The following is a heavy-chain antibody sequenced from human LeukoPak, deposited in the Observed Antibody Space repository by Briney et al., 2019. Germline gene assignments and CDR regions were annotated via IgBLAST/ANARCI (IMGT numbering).Heavy chain of an antibody. CDR2: VSFTSSSI. J-gene: IGHJ6*03. CDR1: GFTFSTYG. CDR3: ARETFGDITGSNYMDV. D-gene: IGHD3-10*01. Sequence: KPGGSLRLSCAASGFTFSTYGMDWVRQAPGKGLEWVSPVSFTSSSIDYADSVKGRFTISRDNAKNSLFLQMNSLRAEDTAVYYCARETFGDITGSNYMDVWGTGTTVTVSS. V-gene: IGHV3-21*01.